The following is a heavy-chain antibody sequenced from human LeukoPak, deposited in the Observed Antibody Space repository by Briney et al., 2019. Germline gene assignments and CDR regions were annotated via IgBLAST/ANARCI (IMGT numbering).Heavy chain of an antibody. CDR1: GFTFSSYW. Sequence: GGSLRLSCAASGFTFSSYWMHWVRQAPGKGPVWVARINTDGRSTSYADSVKGRFTISRDNAQNTLYLQMSSQRAEDTAMYYCVRDVWGDRDSYFDFWGQGTLVTVSS. V-gene: IGHV3-74*01. CDR3: VRDVWGDRDSYFDF. J-gene: IGHJ4*02. D-gene: IGHD2-21*01. CDR2: INTDGRST.